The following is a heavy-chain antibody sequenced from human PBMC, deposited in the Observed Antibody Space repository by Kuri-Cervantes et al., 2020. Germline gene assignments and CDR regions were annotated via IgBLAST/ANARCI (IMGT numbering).Heavy chain of an antibody. CDR1: GFTFSSYG. CDR3: TRGRDGNYGYFDN. V-gene: IGHV3-33*01. D-gene: IGHD1-7*01. Sequence: GESLKISCAASGFTFSSYGMHWVRQAPGKGLEWVAVIWYDGSNKYYADSVKGRFTISRGNSKNTLYLQMNSLRAEDTAVYSCTRGRDGNYGYFDNWGQGTLVTVSS. CDR2: IWYDGSNK. J-gene: IGHJ4*02.